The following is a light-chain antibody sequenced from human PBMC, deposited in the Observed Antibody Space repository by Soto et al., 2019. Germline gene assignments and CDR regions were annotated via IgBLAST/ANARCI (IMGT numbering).Light chain of an antibody. CDR1: SSNIGSNT. J-gene: IGLJ2*01. V-gene: IGLV1-44*01. CDR2: SNN. Sequence: QSVLTQPPSASGTPGQRVTISCSGSSSNIGSNTVNWYQQVPGTAPKLLIYSNNQRPSGVPDRFSGSKSGTSASLAISGLQSEDEDDYYCAAWDATLNGLFGGGTKLTVL. CDR3: AAWDATLNGL.